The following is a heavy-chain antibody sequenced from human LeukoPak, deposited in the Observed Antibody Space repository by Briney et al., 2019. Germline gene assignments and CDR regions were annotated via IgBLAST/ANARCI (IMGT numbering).Heavy chain of an antibody. J-gene: IGHJ4*02. CDR2: IRSKANKYAT. Sequence: GGSLRLSCAASGFTFSGSAMHWVRQAFGKGLEWVGRIRSKANKYATGYAASVKGRFTISRDDLKNMAYLQMNSLKTEDTAVYYCSSRDYWGQGILVTVSS. V-gene: IGHV3-73*01. CDR3: SSRDY. CDR1: GFTFSGSA.